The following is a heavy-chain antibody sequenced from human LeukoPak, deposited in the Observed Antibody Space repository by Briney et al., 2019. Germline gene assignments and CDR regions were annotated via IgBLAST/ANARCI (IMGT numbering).Heavy chain of an antibody. V-gene: IGHV4-34*01. J-gene: IGHJ4*02. CDR2: INHSGST. CDR1: GGSFSGYY. D-gene: IGHD6-6*01. Sequence: PSETLSLTCAVYGGSFSGYYWSWIRQPPGKGLEWIGEINHSGSTYYNPSLKSRVTVSVDTSENQFSLKLSSVTAADTAVYYCARQLAAEIDYWGQGTLVTVSS. CDR3: ARQLAAEIDY.